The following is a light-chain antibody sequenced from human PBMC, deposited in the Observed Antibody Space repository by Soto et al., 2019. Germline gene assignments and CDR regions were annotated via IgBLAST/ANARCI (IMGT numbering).Light chain of an antibody. J-gene: IGKJ2*01. CDR3: QKYNSAPHT. CDR1: QGISNY. CDR2: AES. Sequence: DIQMTQSPSSLSASVGDRVTITCRASQGISNYLAWYQQKPGKVPKLLIYAESTLQSGVPSRFSGSGSGTDFTLTISILQPEDVATYYCQKYNSAPHTVGQGTKLEIK. V-gene: IGKV1-27*01.